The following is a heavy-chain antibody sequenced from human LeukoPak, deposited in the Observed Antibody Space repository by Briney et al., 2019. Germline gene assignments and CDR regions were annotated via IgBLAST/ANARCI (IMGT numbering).Heavy chain of an antibody. CDR2: IIPIFGTA. J-gene: IGHJ4*02. CDR1: GGTFSSYA. Sequence: GASVKVSCKASGGTFSSYAISWVRQAPGQGLEWMGGIIPIFGTANYAQKFQGRVTITADESTSTAYMKLSSLRSEDTAVYYCARDLHSSSWYTEVCWGQGTLVTVSS. V-gene: IGHV1-69*13. CDR3: ARDLHSSSWYTEVC. D-gene: IGHD6-13*01.